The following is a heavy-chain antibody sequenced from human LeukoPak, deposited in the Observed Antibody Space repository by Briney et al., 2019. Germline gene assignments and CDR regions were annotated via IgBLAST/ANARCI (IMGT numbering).Heavy chain of an antibody. V-gene: IGHV1-18*01. J-gene: IGHJ6*03. CDR3: ARGGRVVPAAIGSGYYMDV. Sequence: GASVKVSCKASGYTFTSYGISWVRQAPGQGLEWMGWISAYNGNTNYAQKLQGRVTMTTDTSTSTAYMELRSLRSDDTAVYYCARGGRVVPAAIGSGYYMDVWGKGTTVTVSS. D-gene: IGHD2-2*01. CDR1: GYTFTSYG. CDR2: ISAYNGNT.